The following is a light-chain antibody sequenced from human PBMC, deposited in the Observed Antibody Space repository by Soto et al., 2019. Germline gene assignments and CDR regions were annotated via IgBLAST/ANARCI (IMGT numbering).Light chain of an antibody. J-gene: IGKJ2*01. CDR3: QQYGHSVGVI. CDR1: QNVASTY. Sequence: EIVLTQSPGTLSLSPGERATLSCRASQNVASTYLAWYQQKPGQAPRLLIYAASSRATGIPDRFSGSGSGTDLPLTITRLEPEDFAVDYGQQYGHSVGVIFGQGTNLQI. V-gene: IGKV3-20*01. CDR2: AAS.